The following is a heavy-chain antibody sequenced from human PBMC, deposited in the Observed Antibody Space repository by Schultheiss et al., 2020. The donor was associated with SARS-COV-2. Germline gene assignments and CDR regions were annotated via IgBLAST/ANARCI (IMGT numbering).Heavy chain of an antibody. CDR2: IRSKAYGGTT. D-gene: IGHD6-6*01. Sequence: GGSLRLSCTASGFTFGDYAMSWFRQAPGKGLEWVGFIRSKAYGGTTEYAASVKGRFTISRDDSKSIAYLQMNSLKTEDTAVYYCTREETARTFDYWGQGTLVTVSS. V-gene: IGHV3-49*03. CDR3: TREETARTFDY. J-gene: IGHJ4*02. CDR1: GFTFGDYA.